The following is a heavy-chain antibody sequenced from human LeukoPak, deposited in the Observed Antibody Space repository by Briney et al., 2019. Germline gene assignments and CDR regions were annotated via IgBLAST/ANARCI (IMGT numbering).Heavy chain of an antibody. D-gene: IGHD6-19*01. Sequence: GGSLRLSCAASGFTVSSNYMSWVRQAPGKGLEWVSIIYSGGSTYYADSVKGRFTISRDNSKNTLYLQMNSLRAEDTGVYYCAKDLSSGSRRAYWGQGTLVTVSS. CDR3: AKDLSSGSRRAY. V-gene: IGHV3-53*05. CDR1: GFTVSSNY. CDR2: IYSGGST. J-gene: IGHJ4*02.